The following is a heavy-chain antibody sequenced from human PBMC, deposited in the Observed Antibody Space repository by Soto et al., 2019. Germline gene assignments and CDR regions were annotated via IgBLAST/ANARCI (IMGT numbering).Heavy chain of an antibody. CDR2: ISDSGVTV. Sequence: GSLRLSCAASGFTFRSYEMNWVRQAPGQGLEWVSYISDSGVTVYYADSVKGRFTVSRDNAQNSVYLQMNSLRTEDTAVYYCARDLLHYDFWSGYSAYFYYGMDVWGPGTTVTVSS. CDR1: GFTFRSYE. J-gene: IGHJ6*02. CDR3: ARDLLHYDFWSGYSAYFYYGMDV. V-gene: IGHV3-48*03. D-gene: IGHD3-3*01.